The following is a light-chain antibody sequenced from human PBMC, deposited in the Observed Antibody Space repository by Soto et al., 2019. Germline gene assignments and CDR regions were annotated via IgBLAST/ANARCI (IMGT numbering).Light chain of an antibody. Sequence: EIVLTQSPATLSLSPGERATLSCRASQSVSSSSLAWYRQRPGQAPRLLIYGSSSRASGIPDRFSGSGSGTDFTLTISRLEPDDFAVYYCQQYDISPVTFGQGTKLEI. CDR3: QQYDISPVT. CDR2: GSS. J-gene: IGKJ2*01. CDR1: QSVSSSS. V-gene: IGKV3-20*01.